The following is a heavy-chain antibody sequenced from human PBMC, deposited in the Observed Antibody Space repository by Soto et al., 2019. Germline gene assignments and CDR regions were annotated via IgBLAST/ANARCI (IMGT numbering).Heavy chain of an antibody. CDR1: GFSLSTSGVG. Sequence: QITLKESGPTLVKPTQTLTLTCTFSGFSLSTSGVGVGWIRQPPGKALEWLALIYWDDDKRYSPSLKSRLTITKDTSKNQVVLTMTNMDPVDTATYYCARNYDSSGYYSFDMSGYFDLWGRGTLVTVSS. J-gene: IGHJ2*01. D-gene: IGHD3-22*01. CDR2: IYWDDDK. V-gene: IGHV2-5*02. CDR3: ARNYDSSGYYSFDMSGYFDL.